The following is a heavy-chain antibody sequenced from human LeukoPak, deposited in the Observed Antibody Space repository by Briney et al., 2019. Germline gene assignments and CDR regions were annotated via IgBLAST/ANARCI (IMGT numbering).Heavy chain of an antibody. Sequence: PSETLSLTCTVSGGSFNSGSSYWCWIRQPPGKGLEWIGCISYSGSTNYNPSLRNRVTMSLDTSKNQFSLTLSSVTAADTAVYFCATRRVGATFDYWGQGTLVTVSS. D-gene: IGHD1-26*01. CDR1: GGSFNSGSSY. J-gene: IGHJ4*02. V-gene: IGHV4-61*01. CDR3: ATRRVGATFDY. CDR2: ISYSGST.